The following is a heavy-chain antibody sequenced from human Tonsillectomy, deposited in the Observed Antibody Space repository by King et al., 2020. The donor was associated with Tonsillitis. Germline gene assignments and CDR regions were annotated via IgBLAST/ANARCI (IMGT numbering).Heavy chain of an antibody. J-gene: IGHJ4*02. CDR1: GYTFTSYG. CDR3: ARVHRRGELFRYFAH. V-gene: IGHV1-18*01. CDR2: ISVYNGNT. Sequence: VQLVESGAEVKKSGASVKVSCTASGYTFTSYGITWVRQAPGQGLEWMGWISVYNGNTKFAQRLQGRVTMTTDTSTSTAYMELRSLRSDDTAVYYCARVHRRGELFRYFAHWGQGTLVTVSS. D-gene: IGHD3-10*01.